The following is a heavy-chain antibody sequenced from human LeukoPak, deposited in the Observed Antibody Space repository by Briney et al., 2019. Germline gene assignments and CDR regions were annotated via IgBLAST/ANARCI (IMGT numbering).Heavy chain of an antibody. V-gene: IGHV1-69*13. J-gene: IGHJ4*02. CDR3: ARRPIDSSGYYRDY. D-gene: IGHD3-22*01. CDR1: GGTFSSYA. Sequence: ASVKVSCKASGGTFSSYAISWVRQAPGQGLEWMGGIIPIFGTANYAQEFQGRVTITADESTSTAYMELSSLRSEDTAVYYCARRPIDSSGYYRDYWGQGTLVTVSS. CDR2: IIPIFGTA.